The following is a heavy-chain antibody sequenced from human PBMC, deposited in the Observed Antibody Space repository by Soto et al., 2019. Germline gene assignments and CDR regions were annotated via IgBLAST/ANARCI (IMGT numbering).Heavy chain of an antibody. J-gene: IGHJ6*03. Sequence: GGSLRLSCAASGFTFSSYAMSWVRQAPGKGLEWVSAISGSGGSTYYADSVKGRFTISRDNSKNTLYLQMNSLRAEDTAVYYCAKDGGSGSYQTLTLDYYMDVWGKGTTVTVSS. CDR3: AKDGGSGSYQTLTLDYYMDV. D-gene: IGHD3-10*01. CDR1: GFTFSSYA. CDR2: ISGSGGST. V-gene: IGHV3-23*01.